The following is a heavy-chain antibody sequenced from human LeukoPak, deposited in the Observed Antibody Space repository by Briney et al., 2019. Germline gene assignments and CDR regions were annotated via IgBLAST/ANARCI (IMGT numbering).Heavy chain of an antibody. J-gene: IGHJ4*02. Sequence: ASVKVSCKASGYTFTGYYMHWVRQAPGQGLEWMGWVNPNSCGTNDAQKFQGRVTMTRDTSISTAYMELTRLRSDDTAVYSCARGPGVLGKVYWGQGTLVTVSS. D-gene: IGHD7-27*01. CDR1: GYTFTGYY. CDR2: VNPNSCGT. V-gene: IGHV1-2*02. CDR3: ARGPGVLGKVY.